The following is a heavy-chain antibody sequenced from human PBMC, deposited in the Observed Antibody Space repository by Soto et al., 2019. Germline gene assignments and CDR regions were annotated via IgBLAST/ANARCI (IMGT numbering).Heavy chain of an antibody. D-gene: IGHD3-22*01. J-gene: IGHJ2*01. V-gene: IGHV3-23*01. Sequence: EVQLLESGGGLVQPGGSLRLSCAASGFTFSSYAMSWVRQAPGQGLEWVSAISGSGGSTYYADSVKGRFTISRDNSKNTLYLQMNSLRAEDTAVYYCAKDCDYYDSSGSRPNWYFDLWGRGTLVTVSS. CDR2: ISGSGGST. CDR3: AKDCDYYDSSGSRPNWYFDL. CDR1: GFTFSSYA.